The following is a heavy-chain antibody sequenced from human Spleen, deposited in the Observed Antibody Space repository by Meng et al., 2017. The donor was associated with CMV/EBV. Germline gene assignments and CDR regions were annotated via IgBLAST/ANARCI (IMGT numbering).Heavy chain of an antibody. J-gene: IGHJ4*02. CDR1: GFTFDDYT. V-gene: IGHV3-43*01. Sequence: GGSLRLSCAASGFTFDDYTMHWVRQAPGKGLEWVSLISWDGANTYYADSVKGRFTISRDNNKNSLYLQMKSLRAEDTALYYCAKGGDTAIYYWGQGTLVTVSS. CDR3: AKGGDTAIYY. CDR2: ISWDGANT. D-gene: IGHD5-18*01.